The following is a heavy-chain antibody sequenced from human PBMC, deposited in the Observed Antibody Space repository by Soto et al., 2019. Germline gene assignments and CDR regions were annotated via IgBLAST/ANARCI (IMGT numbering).Heavy chain of an antibody. V-gene: IGHV4-59*01. J-gene: IGHJ6*02. CDR1: GGSISSYY. CDR2: IYYSGST. D-gene: IGHD3-9*01. Sequence: PSETLSLTCTVSGGSISSYYWSWIRQPPGKGLEWIGYIYYSGSTNYNPSLKSRVTISVDTSKNQFSLELSSVTAADTAVYYCARDAWVDYDILTGYYYGMDVWGQGTTVTVSS. CDR3: ARDAWVDYDILTGYYYGMDV.